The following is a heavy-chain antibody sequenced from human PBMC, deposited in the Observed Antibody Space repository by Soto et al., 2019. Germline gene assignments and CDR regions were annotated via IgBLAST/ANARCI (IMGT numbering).Heavy chain of an antibody. V-gene: IGHV1-69*06. D-gene: IGHD2-2*03. J-gene: IGHJ6*02. CDR3: ARDCGITARCVDIVGGEPGGMDV. Sequence: QVQLVQSGAEVKKPGSSVKVSCKASGGTFSSYAISWVRQAPGQGLEWMGGIIPIFGTANYAQKFQGRVTITADKSTSTAYRELSSVRSEDTAVYYGARDCGITARCVDIVGGEPGGMDVWGQGTTVTVAS. CDR1: GGTFSSYA. CDR2: IIPIFGTA.